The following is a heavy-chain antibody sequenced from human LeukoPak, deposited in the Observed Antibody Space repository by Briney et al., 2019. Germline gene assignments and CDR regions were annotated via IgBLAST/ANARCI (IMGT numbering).Heavy chain of an antibody. CDR2: IYTSGST. Sequence: SETLSLTCTVSGGSISSGSYYWSWIRQPAGKGLEWIGRIYTSGSTNYNPSLKSRVTISVDTSKNQFSLKLSSVTAADTAVYYCARGPITVAGPSPFDYWGQGTLVTVSS. CDR1: GGSISSGSYY. J-gene: IGHJ4*02. V-gene: IGHV4-61*02. CDR3: ARGPITVAGPSPFDY. D-gene: IGHD6-19*01.